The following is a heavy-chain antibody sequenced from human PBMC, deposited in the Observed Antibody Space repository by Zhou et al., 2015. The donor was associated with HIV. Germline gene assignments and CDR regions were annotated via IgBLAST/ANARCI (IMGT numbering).Heavy chain of an antibody. J-gene: IGHJ6*02. D-gene: IGHD6-13*01. CDR3: ARGRTAAAGVRPPGFPRGITYYYYGMDV. CDR2: IIPIFGTA. Sequence: QVQLVQSGAEVKKPGSSVKVSCKASGGTFSSYAISWVRQAPGQGLEWMGGIIPIFGTANYAQKFQGRVTITADESTSTAYMELSSLRSEDTAVYYCARGRTAAAGVRPPGFPRGITYYYYGMDVWGQGTTVTVSS. CDR1: GGTFSSYA. V-gene: IGHV1-69*01.